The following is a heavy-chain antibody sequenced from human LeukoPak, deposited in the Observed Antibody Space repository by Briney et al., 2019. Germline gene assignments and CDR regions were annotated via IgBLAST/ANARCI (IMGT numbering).Heavy chain of an antibody. Sequence: GESLRFSCEGSGYSFTSYWISWVRQMPGKGLEWMGKIDPGDSHTTDSPSFLGHVTISVDKSINTAYLQWSSLNASDTATYYWGTIYSYALYHSGPETLVIVSS. CDR3: GTIYSYALYH. CDR2: IDPGDSHT. D-gene: IGHD3-16*01. V-gene: IGHV5-10-1*01. CDR1: GYSFTSYW. J-gene: IGHJ5*02.